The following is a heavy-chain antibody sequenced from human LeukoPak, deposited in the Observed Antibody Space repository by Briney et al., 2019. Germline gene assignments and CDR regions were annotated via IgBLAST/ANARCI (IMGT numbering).Heavy chain of an antibody. V-gene: IGHV4-34*01. CDR1: GGSFSGYY. CDR3: ARVLYYYDSSGPPPFDY. Sequence: SETLSLTCAAYGGSFSGYYWSWIRQPPGKGLEWIGEINRSGSTNYNPSLKSRVTISVDTSKNQFSLKLSSVTAADTAVYYCARVLYYYDSSGPPPFDYWGQGTLVTVSS. D-gene: IGHD3-22*01. J-gene: IGHJ4*02. CDR2: INRSGST.